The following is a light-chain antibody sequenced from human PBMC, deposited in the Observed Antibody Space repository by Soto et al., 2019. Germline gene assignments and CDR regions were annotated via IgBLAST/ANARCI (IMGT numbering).Light chain of an antibody. CDR2: DVS. CDR3: SSYIGSSSSTLYV. CDR1: SSDVGDYNY. J-gene: IGLJ1*01. V-gene: IGLV2-14*01. Sequence: QSALTQPASVSGSPGQSITISCTGTSSDVGDYNYVSWYQQHPGNAPKLMIYDVSNRPSGVSNRFSGSKSGNTASLTISGLQAEDEADYYCSSYIGSSSSTLYVFGTGTKVTVL.